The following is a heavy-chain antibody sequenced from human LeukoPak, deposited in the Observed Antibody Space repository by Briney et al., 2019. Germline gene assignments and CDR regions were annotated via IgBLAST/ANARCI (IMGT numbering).Heavy chain of an antibody. Sequence: SETLSLTCTVSGGSVSSGSYYWSWIRQPPGKGLEWIGYVYNSENTNYNPSLKSRATISADTSKNQFSLKLNSVTAADTAVYYCARGYDSSGYPFNPWFDPWGQGTLVTVSS. CDR3: ARGYDSSGYPFNPWFDP. CDR2: VYNSENT. V-gene: IGHV4-61*01. D-gene: IGHD3-22*01. CDR1: GGSVSSGSYY. J-gene: IGHJ5*02.